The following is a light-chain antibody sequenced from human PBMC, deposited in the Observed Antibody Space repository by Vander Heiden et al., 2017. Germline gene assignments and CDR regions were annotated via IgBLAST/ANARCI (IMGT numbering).Light chain of an antibody. V-gene: IGKV3-20*01. CDR1: QSVSSRY. CDR2: GAS. Sequence: DMVLTQSPGTLSLSPGERGTLSCRASQSVSSRYLDWYQQKHEPGQAPRLLIYGASSRATGIPDRFSGSGSGTDFTLTINRLEPEDFAVYYCQQYGSSTITFGQGTRLEIK. J-gene: IGKJ5*01. CDR3: QQYGSSTIT.